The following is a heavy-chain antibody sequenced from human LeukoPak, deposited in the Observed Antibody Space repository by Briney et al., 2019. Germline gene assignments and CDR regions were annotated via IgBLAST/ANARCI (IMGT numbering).Heavy chain of an antibody. V-gene: IGHV3-48*03. CDR1: GFTFSSYE. Sequence: GGSLRLSCAASGFTFSSYEMNWVRQAPGKGLEWVSYISSSGSTIYYADFVKGRFTISRDNAKNSLYLQMNSLRAEDTAVYYCARERWLRYYMDVWGKGTTVTVSS. D-gene: IGHD5-12*01. J-gene: IGHJ6*03. CDR3: ARERWLRYYMDV. CDR2: ISSSGSTI.